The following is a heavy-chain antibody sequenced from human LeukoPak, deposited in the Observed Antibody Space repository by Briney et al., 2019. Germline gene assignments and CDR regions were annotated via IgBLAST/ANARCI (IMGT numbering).Heavy chain of an antibody. D-gene: IGHD6-19*01. Sequence: GGSLRLSCAASGFTFSNYNMFWARQAPGKGLEWVSYITSSSNTVHYADSVKGRFTLSRDNAKSSLYVQMNSLRAEDTAIYYCARLLSGWYLADYWGQGTLVTVSS. CDR3: ARLLSGWYLADY. J-gene: IGHJ4*02. CDR1: GFTFSNYN. V-gene: IGHV3-48*01. CDR2: ITSSSNTV.